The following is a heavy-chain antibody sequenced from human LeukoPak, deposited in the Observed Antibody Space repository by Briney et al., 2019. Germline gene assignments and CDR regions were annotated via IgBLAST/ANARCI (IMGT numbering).Heavy chain of an antibody. CDR2: INHSGST. Sequence: PSETLSLTCAVYGGSFRGYYWSWIRQPPGKGLEWIGEINHSGSTNYNPSLKSRVTISVDTSKNQFSLKLSSVTAADTAVYYCARGSGYYDILTGLRQNWFDPWGQGTLVTVSS. CDR3: ARGSGYYDILTGLRQNWFDP. D-gene: IGHD3-9*01. J-gene: IGHJ5*02. V-gene: IGHV4-34*01. CDR1: GGSFRGYY.